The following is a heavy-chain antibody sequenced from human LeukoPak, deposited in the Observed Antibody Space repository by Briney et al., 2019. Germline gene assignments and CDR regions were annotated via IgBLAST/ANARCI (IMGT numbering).Heavy chain of an antibody. V-gene: IGHV4-34*01. CDR3: AREWAAAGTNWFDP. CDR2: INHSGST. D-gene: IGHD6-13*01. J-gene: IGHJ5*02. CDR1: GGSFSNYY. Sequence: SETLSLTCAVYGGSFSNYYWSWIRQPPGKGLEWIGEINHSGSTNYNPSLKSRVTISVDTSKNQFSLKLSSVTAADTAVYYCAREWAAAGTNWFDPWGQGTLVTVSS.